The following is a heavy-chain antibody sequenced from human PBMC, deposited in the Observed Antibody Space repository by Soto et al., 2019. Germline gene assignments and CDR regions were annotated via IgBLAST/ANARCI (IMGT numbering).Heavy chain of an antibody. CDR2: IYHSGST. CDR3: VSFVCRSDGSDVLYY. CDR1: DGSLSSAGYS. V-gene: IGHV4-30-2*01. J-gene: IGHJ4*01. Sequence: SETLSLTCAVSDGSLSSAGYSWSWILQPPEKGLEWIGYIYHSGSTYYNPSLKSRVTISVDTSKNQLSLRLPYVTAADTAGYHCVSFVCRSDGSDVLYYCSQGT. D-gene: IGHD2-15*01.